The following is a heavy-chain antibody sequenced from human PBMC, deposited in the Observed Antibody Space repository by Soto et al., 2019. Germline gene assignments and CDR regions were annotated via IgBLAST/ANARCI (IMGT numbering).Heavy chain of an antibody. V-gene: IGHV1-69*01. CDR2: TIPIFGTA. Sequence: QVQLVQSGAEVKKPGSSVKVSCKASGGTFSSYSINWVRQAPGQGLEWMGETIPIFGTANDALKFQGRGTIAADESTSTAYMALSSLRSEDTAVYYCARDGGRHSGGIDYWGQGTLVTVSS. CDR3: ARDGGRHSGGIDY. CDR1: GGTFSSYS. D-gene: IGHD1-26*01. J-gene: IGHJ4*02.